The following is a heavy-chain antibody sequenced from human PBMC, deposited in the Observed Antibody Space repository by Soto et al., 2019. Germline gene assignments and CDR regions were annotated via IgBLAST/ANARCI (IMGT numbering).Heavy chain of an antibody. Sequence: QVQLQESGPGLVKPSETLSLTCTVSGGSVSSGSYYWSWIRQPPGKGLEWIGYIYYSGSTNYNPSLKRRVTISVAPPKHQFSLKLSSVTAADTAVYYCARVWYCTSTSCYPWFDPWGQGTLVTVSS. CDR2: IYYSGST. CDR1: GGSVSSGSYY. CDR3: ARVWYCTSTSCYPWFDP. J-gene: IGHJ5*02. D-gene: IGHD2-2*01. V-gene: IGHV4-61*01.